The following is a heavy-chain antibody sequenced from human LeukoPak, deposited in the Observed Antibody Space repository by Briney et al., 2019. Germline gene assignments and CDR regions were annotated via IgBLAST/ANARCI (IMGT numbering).Heavy chain of an antibody. CDR1: GDSVSSNSAT. V-gene: IGHV6-1*01. CDR2: TFYRSKWFN. Sequence: SQTLSLTCAISGDSVSSNSATWNWIRQSPSRGLEWLGRTFYRSKWFNDYALSVKSRITINPDTSKNQFSLHLNSVTPEDTAVYFCARYSDSSRIFDYWGQGTLVIVSS. D-gene: IGHD6-6*01. CDR3: ARYSDSSRIFDY. J-gene: IGHJ4*02.